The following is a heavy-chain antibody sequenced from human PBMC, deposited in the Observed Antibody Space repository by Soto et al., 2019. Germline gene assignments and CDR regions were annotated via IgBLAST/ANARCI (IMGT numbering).Heavy chain of an antibody. CDR3: ARRVKVGASEDAFDI. CDR1: GFTFSSYG. CDR2: IWYDGSNK. J-gene: IGHJ3*02. Sequence: QVQLVESGGGVVQPGRSLRLSCAASGFTFSSYGMHWVRQAPGKGLEWVAVIWYDGSNKYYADSVKGRFTISRDNSKNTLYLQMNSLRAEDTAVYYCARRVKVGASEDAFDIWGQGTMVTVSS. D-gene: IGHD1-26*01. V-gene: IGHV3-33*01.